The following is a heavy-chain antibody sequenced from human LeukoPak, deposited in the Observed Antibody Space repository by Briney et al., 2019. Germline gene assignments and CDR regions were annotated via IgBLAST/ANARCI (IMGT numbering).Heavy chain of an antibody. Sequence: GGSLRLSCAASGFTFSSYEMNWVRQAPGKGLEWVSSISRGGSPIYYADSVRGRFTTSRDNAKKSLFLQMNSLRAEDTGVYYCARVSWRGEIYWGQGTLVSVSS. CDR2: ISRGGSPI. CDR1: GFTFSSYE. CDR3: ARVSWRGEIY. J-gene: IGHJ4*02. V-gene: IGHV3-48*03. D-gene: IGHD3-3*01.